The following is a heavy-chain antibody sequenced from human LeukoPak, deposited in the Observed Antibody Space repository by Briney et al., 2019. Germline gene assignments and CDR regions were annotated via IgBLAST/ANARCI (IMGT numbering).Heavy chain of an antibody. J-gene: IGHJ6*02. V-gene: IGHV3-21*01. Sequence: GGSLRLSCAASGFTFSSYSMNWVRQAPGKGLEWVSSITSSSSYIYYADSVKGRFTISRDNAKNSLYLQMNSLRAEDTAVYYCARDDTGSRGNRVGMDVWGQGTTVTVSS. CDR2: ITSSSSYI. CDR1: GFTFSSYS. D-gene: IGHD2-15*01. CDR3: ARDDTGSRGNRVGMDV.